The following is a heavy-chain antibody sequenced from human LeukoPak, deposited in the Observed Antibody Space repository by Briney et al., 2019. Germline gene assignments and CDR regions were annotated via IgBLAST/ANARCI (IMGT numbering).Heavy chain of an antibody. J-gene: IGHJ4*02. D-gene: IGHD5-18*01. CDR2: INPSGGST. Sequence: ASVKVTCKASGYTFTSYYIHWVRQAPGQGLEWMGIINPSGGSTSYAQKFQGRVTMTRDTSTSTVYMELSSLRSEDTAVYYCAREAGTAMAPFDYWGQGTLVTVSS. CDR1: GYTFTSYY. CDR3: AREAGTAMAPFDY. V-gene: IGHV1-46*01.